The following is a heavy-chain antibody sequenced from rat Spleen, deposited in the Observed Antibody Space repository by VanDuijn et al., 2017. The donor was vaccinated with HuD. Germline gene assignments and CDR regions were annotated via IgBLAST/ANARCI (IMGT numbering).Heavy chain of an antibody. V-gene: IGHV5-20*01. CDR3: AKKRINYGGSYFDY. CDR2: ISYDGGTT. J-gene: IGHJ2*01. Sequence: EVQLVESDGGLVQPGRSLKLSCATSGFTFSDFYMAWVRQAPTKGLEWVASISYDGGTTYYPDSVKGRFTISRDNAENTVYLQMNSLRSEDTATYYCAKKRINYGGSYFDYWGQGVMVTVSS. D-gene: IGHD1-11*01. CDR1: GFTFSDFY.